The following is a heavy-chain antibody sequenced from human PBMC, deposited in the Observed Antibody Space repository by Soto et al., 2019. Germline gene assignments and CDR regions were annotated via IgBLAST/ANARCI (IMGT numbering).Heavy chain of an antibody. CDR1: GYPVTAYY. D-gene: IGHD3-3*01. CDR2: INPATGAA. CDR3: ARGGGVGVAGSAAFDM. V-gene: IGHV1-2*02. J-gene: IGHJ3*02. Sequence: QLHLVQSGAVVKKPGASVTVSCSASGYPVTAYYMHWVRQAPGRGLEWMGGINPATGAAKYTQTFQGRVTMTRDTSTSTVFMELSGLTSDDTAVFYCARGGGVGVAGSAAFDMWGQGILVTVSS.